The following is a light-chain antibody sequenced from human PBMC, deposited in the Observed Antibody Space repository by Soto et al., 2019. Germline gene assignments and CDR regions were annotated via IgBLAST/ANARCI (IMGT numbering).Light chain of an antibody. Sequence: QSVLTQPASVSGSPGQSITISCIGTSSNVGGNKYASWYQQNPGKAPKLMICDVSNRPSGVSNRFSGSKSGNTASLTISGLQAEDEADYYCSAFTGSTYVFGTGTKVTV. J-gene: IGLJ1*01. CDR3: SAFTGSTYV. V-gene: IGLV2-14*01. CDR1: SSNVGGNKY. CDR2: DVS.